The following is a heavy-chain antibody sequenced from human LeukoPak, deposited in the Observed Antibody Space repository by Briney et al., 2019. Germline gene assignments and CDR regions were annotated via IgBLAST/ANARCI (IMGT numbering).Heavy chain of an antibody. J-gene: IGHJ6*02. Sequence: ASVKVSCKASGYTFTSYDINWVRQATGQGLEWMGWMNPNSGNTGYAQKFQGRVTMTRNTSISTAYMELSSLRSEETAVYYCARPRFIPYYYGMDVWGQGTTVTVSS. V-gene: IGHV1-8*01. CDR1: GYTFTSYD. CDR2: MNPNSGNT. D-gene: IGHD3-10*01. CDR3: ARPRFIPYYYGMDV.